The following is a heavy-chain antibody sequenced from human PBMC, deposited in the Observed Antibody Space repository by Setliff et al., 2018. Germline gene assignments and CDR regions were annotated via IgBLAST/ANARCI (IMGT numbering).Heavy chain of an antibody. Sequence: SETLSLTCAVSGYSISSGYNWGWIRQPPGKGLEWIGSIYYRGSTSYNSSLKSRVSISVDTSKNQFSLKLSSVTAADTAVYYCARGGYSYGLGGFPLDYWGQGTQVTVSS. D-gene: IGHD5-18*01. V-gene: IGHV4-38-2*01. CDR3: ARGGYSYGLGGFPLDY. CDR2: IYYRGST. J-gene: IGHJ4*02. CDR1: GYSISSGYN.